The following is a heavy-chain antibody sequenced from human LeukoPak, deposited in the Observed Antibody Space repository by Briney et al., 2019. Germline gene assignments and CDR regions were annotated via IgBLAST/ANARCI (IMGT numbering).Heavy chain of an antibody. Sequence: SQTLSLTCTVSGGSISSGDYHWSWIRQPPGKGLEWIGYIYYSGSTYYNPSLKSRVTMSVDTSKNQFSLKLSSVTAADTAVYYCARDLIAAPPYYYMDVWGKGTTVTVSS. CDR3: ARDLIAAPPYYYMDV. D-gene: IGHD6-25*01. J-gene: IGHJ6*03. V-gene: IGHV4-30-4*01. CDR1: GGSISSGDYH. CDR2: IYYSGST.